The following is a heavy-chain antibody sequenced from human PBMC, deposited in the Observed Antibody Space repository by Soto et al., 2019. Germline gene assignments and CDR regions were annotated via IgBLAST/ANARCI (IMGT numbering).Heavy chain of an antibody. V-gene: IGHV4-4*02. CDR1: GVSISNTEW. D-gene: IGHD2-8*01. CDR2: VHHSGNT. CDR3: AKWHPLDP. Sequence: SETLSLTCTVSGVSISNTEWLSWVRQPPGKGLEWIGEVHHSGNTNYNPSLKSRVTMSVDKSKNQFSLMLRSVTAADTAVYYCAKWHPLDPWGQGTLVTVSS. J-gene: IGHJ5*02.